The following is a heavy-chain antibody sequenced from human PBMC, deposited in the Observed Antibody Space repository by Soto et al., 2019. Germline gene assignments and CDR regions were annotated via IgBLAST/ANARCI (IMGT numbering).Heavy chain of an antibody. CDR2: VNPSGGHT. J-gene: IGHJ4*02. Sequence: QVQLMQSGAEVKKSGASVKVSCKASGDTFTNYYIHWVRQAPGQGLEWMGTVNPSGGHTTYAQHCLGRVTMTRDTSTSTLYMELTSLTSDDTAVYYCXRGGXVXVXXAALDYWGQGTLVTVSS. CDR1: GDTFTNYY. CDR3: XRGGXVXVXXAALDY. V-gene: IGHV1-46*01.